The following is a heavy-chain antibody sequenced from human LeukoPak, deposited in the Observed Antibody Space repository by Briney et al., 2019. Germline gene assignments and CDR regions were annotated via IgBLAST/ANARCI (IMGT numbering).Heavy chain of an antibody. CDR3: TRERSTPGINWFDP. D-gene: IGHD2-2*01. J-gene: IGHJ5*02. V-gene: IGHV4-34*01. CDR1: GESFSAYS. Sequence: PSETPSLTCAVYGESFSAYSWNWIRQSPGKGLEWIGEINHSGSTNYNPSLKSRVTISVDTSKNQTSKRQFSLKLNSVTAADTAVYYCTRERSTPGINWFDPWGQGTLVTASS. CDR2: INHSGST.